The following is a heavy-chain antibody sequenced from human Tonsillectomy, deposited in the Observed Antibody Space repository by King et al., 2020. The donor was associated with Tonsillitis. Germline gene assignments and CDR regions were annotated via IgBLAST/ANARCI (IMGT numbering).Heavy chain of an antibody. CDR3: ARGTGLGYSRN. D-gene: IGHD1-1*01. Sequence: VQLVETGGGLIQPGGSLRLSCAASGFTVSDNFMSWVRQAPGKGLEWVSAIYSEGTTSYSDSVKGRFTISRDSSRNSLYLQMNSLRVDDTAVYYCARGTGLGYSRNWGQGTLVTVSS. V-gene: IGHV3-53*02. J-gene: IGHJ4*02. CDR1: GFTVSDNF. CDR2: IYSEGTT.